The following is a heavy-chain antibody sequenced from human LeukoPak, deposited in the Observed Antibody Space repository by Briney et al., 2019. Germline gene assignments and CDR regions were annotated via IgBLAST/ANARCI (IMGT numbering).Heavy chain of an antibody. J-gene: IGHJ3*02. Sequence: GGSLRLSCAASGFTFSSYSMNWVRQAPGKGLEWVSSISSSSSYIYYADSVKGRFTISRDNAKNSLYLQMNSLRAEDTAVYYCASRIYGSNDYGDYGSVDAFDIWGQGTVVTVSS. D-gene: IGHD4-17*01. CDR2: ISSSSSYI. V-gene: IGHV3-21*01. CDR1: GFTFSSYS. CDR3: ASRIYGSNDYGDYGSVDAFDI.